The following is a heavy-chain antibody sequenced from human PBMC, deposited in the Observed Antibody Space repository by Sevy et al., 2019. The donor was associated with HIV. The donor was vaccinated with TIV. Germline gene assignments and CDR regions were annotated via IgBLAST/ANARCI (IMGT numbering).Heavy chain of an antibody. V-gene: IGHV3-74*01. Sequence: GGSLRLSCAASGFTFSSYWMNWVRQAPGKGLVWVSRINSDGSSTSYADSVKGRFTISRDNAKNTLYLQMNSLRAEDTAVYYCARGKGRRYSGYDYYYYMDVWGKGTTVTVSS. D-gene: IGHD5-12*01. CDR1: GFTFSSYW. J-gene: IGHJ6*03. CDR2: INSDGSST. CDR3: ARGKGRRYSGYDYYYYMDV.